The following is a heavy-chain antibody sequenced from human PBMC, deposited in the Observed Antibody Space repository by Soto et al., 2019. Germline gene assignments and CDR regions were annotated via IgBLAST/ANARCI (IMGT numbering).Heavy chain of an antibody. CDR1: GEAFHGYY. CDR2: INHSGST. J-gene: IGHJ5*02. Sequence: PSESMYLACAVYGEAFHGYYWSWICQPPGKGLEWIGEINHSGSTNYNPSLKSRVTISVDTSKNQFSLKLSSVTAADTAVYYCARVIRVAPVVSFDPWGQGTLVTVSS. D-gene: IGHD2-15*01. V-gene: IGHV4-34*01. CDR3: ARVIRVAPVVSFDP.